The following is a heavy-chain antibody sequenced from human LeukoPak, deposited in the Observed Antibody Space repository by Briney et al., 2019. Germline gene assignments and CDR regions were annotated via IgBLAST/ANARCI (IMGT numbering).Heavy chain of an antibody. CDR3: TTDPSTLRYFDWLFLDY. CDR1: GFTFSNAW. D-gene: IGHD3-9*01. J-gene: IGHJ4*02. CDR2: INSKTDGGTT. V-gene: IGHV3-15*01. Sequence: PGGSLRLSCAASGFTFSNAWMSWVRQVPGKGREWVGRINSKTDGGTTDYAAPVKGRFTISRDDSKNTLYLQMNSLKTEDTAVYYCTTDPSTLRYFDWLFLDYWGQGTLVTVSS.